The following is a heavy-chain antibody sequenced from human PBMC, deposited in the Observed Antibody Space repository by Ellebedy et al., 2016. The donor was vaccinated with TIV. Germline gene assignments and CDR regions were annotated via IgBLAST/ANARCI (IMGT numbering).Heavy chain of an antibody. CDR2: MNTDGSSI. CDR3: ARGGLPAAKDF. CDR1: GFTFSSYW. D-gene: IGHD2-2*01. Sequence: GESLKISCAASGFTFSSYWMHWVRQAPGKGLVWVSRMNTDGSSISYADSVKGLFTISRDNAKNTLYLQMNSLRAEDTAVYYCARGGLPAAKDFWGQGTLVTVSS. V-gene: IGHV3-74*01. J-gene: IGHJ4*02.